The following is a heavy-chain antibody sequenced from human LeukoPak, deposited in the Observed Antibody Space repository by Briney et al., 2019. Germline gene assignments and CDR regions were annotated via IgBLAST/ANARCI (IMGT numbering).Heavy chain of an antibody. J-gene: IGHJ4*02. Sequence: GESLKISCKASGYNFTTYWIAWVRQMPGKGLECMGIIYPDDSDTRYSPSFQGQVSISADKSINTAYLQWSSLKAPDTAMYYCARRGPYGAYFDYWGQGTLVSFSS. CDR2: IYPDDSDT. D-gene: IGHD4-17*01. CDR3: ARRGPYGAYFDY. CDR1: GYNFTTYW. V-gene: IGHV5-51*01.